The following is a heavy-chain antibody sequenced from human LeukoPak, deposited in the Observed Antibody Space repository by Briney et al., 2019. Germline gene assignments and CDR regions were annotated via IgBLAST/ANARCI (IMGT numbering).Heavy chain of an antibody. CDR1: GGSISSGGYA. V-gene: IGHV4-30-2*01. J-gene: IGHJ6*04. D-gene: IGHD3-10*01. CDR3: ARGYYCGSLSGMDV. Sequence: SQTLSLTCAVSGGSISSGGYACGCIRHPPRRCLGWIGYIYHGGSTYYNPSLKSRVTISVDRSKNQFSLKLSSVTAADTAVYYCARGYYCGSLSGMDVWGKGTTVTVSS. CDR2: IYHGGST.